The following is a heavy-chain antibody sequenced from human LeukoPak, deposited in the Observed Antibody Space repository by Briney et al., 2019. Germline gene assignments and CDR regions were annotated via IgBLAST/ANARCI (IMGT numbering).Heavy chain of an antibody. D-gene: IGHD2-2*01. CDR2: IYHSGST. CDR1: GYSISSGYY. V-gene: IGHV4-38-2*02. J-gene: IGHJ5*02. CDR3: AREVYCSSTSCYVATVTTYESWFDP. Sequence: SETLSLTCTVSGYSISSGYYWGWIRQPPGEGLEWIGSIYHSGSTYYNPSLKSRVTISVDTSKNQFSLKLSSVTAADTAVYYCAREVYCSSTSCYVATVTTYESWFDPWGQGTLVTVSS.